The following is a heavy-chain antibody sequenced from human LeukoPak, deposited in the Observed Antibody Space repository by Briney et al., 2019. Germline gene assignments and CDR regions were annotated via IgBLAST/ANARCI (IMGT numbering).Heavy chain of an antibody. CDR3: ARDLGYYDSSGYYGY. CDR2: IYSTGNT. V-gene: IGHV4-4*09. D-gene: IGHD3-22*01. CDR1: GGSMSSSY. Sequence: SETLSLTCTVSGGSMSSSYGSWVRQPPGKGLEWIAYIYSTGNTKYNPSLASRVTISLDMSKNQFSLKLSSVTAADTAVYYCARDLGYYDSSGYYGYWGQGTLVTVSS. J-gene: IGHJ4*02.